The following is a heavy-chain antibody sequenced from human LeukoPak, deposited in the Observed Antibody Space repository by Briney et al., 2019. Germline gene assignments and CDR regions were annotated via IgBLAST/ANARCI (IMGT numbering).Heavy chain of an antibody. D-gene: IGHD3-10*01. CDR1: GYTFSTYG. J-gene: IGHJ3*01. CDR2: ISAYKGNT. Sequence: GASVKVSCKASGYTFSTYGISWVRQAPGQGLEWMGWISAYKGNTYYAQKLQGRVTTTTDTSTSTAYMELRSLRSDDTAIYYCARDLYYYGSGSYYDVFDVWGQGTMVTVSS. V-gene: IGHV1-18*01. CDR3: ARDLYYYGSGSYYDVFDV.